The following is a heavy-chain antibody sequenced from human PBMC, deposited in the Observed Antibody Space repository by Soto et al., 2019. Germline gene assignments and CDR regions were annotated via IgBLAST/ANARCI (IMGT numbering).Heavy chain of an antibody. CDR3: AKVGSSWFLYSFDY. J-gene: IGHJ4*02. D-gene: IGHD6-13*01. CDR2: ISGSGGST. Sequence: GGSLRLCCAASGFTFSSYAMSWVRQAPGKGLEWVSAISGSGGSTYYADSVKGRFTISRGNSKNTMYLQMNSLRAEDTAVYYCAKVGSSWFLYSFDYWGQGTLVTVSS. CDR1: GFTFSSYA. V-gene: IGHV3-23*01.